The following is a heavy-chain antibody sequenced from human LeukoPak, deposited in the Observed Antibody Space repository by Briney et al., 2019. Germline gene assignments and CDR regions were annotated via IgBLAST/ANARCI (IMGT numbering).Heavy chain of an antibody. CDR3: ARRSPIENYFDY. V-gene: IGHV4-39*01. CDR1: GDAISSDRYH. Sequence: SETLSLTCTVSGDAISSDRYHWGLIRQPPGKGLEWIGSMAYGGNTYYNPSLKSRVTISIDPSKNQCSLKVSSVTATDTAVFYCARRSPIENYFDYWGQGTLVTVSS. CDR2: MAYGGNT. J-gene: IGHJ4*02.